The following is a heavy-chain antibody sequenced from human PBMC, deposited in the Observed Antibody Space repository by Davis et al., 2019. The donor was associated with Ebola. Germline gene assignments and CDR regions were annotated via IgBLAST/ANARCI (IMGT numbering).Heavy chain of an antibody. CDR2: IKEDGSEK. D-gene: IGHD1/OR15-1a*01. J-gene: IGHJ4*02. CDR1: GFSLSNCW. V-gene: IGHV3-7*01. Sequence: SPKISCAASGFSLSNCWMSWVRQAPGKGLEWVANIKEDGSEKHYVDPVKGRFTISRDNAKNSLYLQMNSLRVQDTAMYYCAREMRGTADSHWGQGTLVTVSS. CDR3: AREMRGTADSH.